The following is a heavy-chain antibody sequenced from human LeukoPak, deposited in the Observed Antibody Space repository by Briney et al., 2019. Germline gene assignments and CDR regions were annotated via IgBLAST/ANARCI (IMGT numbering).Heavy chain of an antibody. D-gene: IGHD2-2*01. CDR2: IKQDGSEK. J-gene: IGHJ3*02. V-gene: IGHV3-7*01. Sequence: GGSLRLSCAASGFTFSSYWMSWVRQAPGKGLEWVANIKQDGSEKYYVDSAKGRFTISRDNAKNSLYLQMNSLRAEDTAVYYCARAGYHDAFDIWGQGTMVTVSS. CDR1: GFTFSSYW. CDR3: ARAGYHDAFDI.